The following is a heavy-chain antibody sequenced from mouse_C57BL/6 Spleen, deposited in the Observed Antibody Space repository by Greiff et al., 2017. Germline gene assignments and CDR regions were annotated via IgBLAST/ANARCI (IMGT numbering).Heavy chain of an antibody. D-gene: IGHD2-3*01. CDR2: IYPRSGNT. J-gene: IGHJ2*01. CDR1: GYTFTSYG. CDR3: ARGSGDDGYHFDY. V-gene: IGHV1-81*01. Sequence: VKLMESGAELARPGASVKLSCKASGYTFTSYGISWVKQRTGQGLEWIGEIYPRSGNTYYNEKFKGKATLTADKSSSTAYMELRSLTSEDSAVYFCARGSGDDGYHFDYWGQGTTLTVSS.